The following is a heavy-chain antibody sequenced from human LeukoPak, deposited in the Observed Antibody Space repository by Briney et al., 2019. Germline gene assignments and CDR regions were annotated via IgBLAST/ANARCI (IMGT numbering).Heavy chain of an antibody. V-gene: IGHV3-21*01. Sequence: KPGGSLRLSCAASGFTFSSYSMNWVRQAPGKGLEWVSSISSSSSYIYYADSVKGRFTISRDNAKNSLYLQMNSLRAEDTAVYYCARDGRGLGNYFDYWGQGTLVTVSS. CDR2: ISSSSSYI. CDR1: GFTFSSYS. D-gene: IGHD3-10*01. CDR3: ARDGRGLGNYFDY. J-gene: IGHJ4*02.